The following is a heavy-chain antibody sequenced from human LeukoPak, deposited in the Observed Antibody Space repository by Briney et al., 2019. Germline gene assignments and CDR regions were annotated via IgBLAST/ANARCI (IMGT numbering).Heavy chain of an antibody. CDR2: LIGSDGTT. J-gene: IGHJ4*02. CDR1: GFTFSNSV. Sequence: GGSLRLSCAASGFTFSNSVMIWVRQAPGKGLQGVSSLIGSDGTTYYADSVKGRFTISRDSSKNTLYLQMNSLRAEDTAIYYCLRNIHCDYWGQGAQVTVSS. D-gene: IGHD2-2*02. V-gene: IGHV3-23*01. CDR3: LRNIHCDY.